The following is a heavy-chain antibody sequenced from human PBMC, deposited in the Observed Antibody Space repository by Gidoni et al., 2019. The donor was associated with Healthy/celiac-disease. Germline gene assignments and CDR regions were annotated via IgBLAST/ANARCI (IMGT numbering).Heavy chain of an antibody. CDR1: GFHFSRYA. V-gene: IGHV3-23*01. D-gene: IGHD3-10*01. J-gene: IGHJ4*02. Sequence: EVQLLESGGGLVQPGGSLRLSCAASGFHFSRYAMSLCRQAPGKGLEWVSAISGSGGSTYYADSVKGRFTIARDNSKNTLYLQMNSLRAEDTAVYYCAKDPITMVRGVPDYWGQGTLVTVSS. CDR2: ISGSGGST. CDR3: AKDPITMVRGVPDY.